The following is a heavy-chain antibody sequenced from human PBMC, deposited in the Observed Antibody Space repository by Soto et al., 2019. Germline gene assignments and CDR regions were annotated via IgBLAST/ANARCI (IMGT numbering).Heavy chain of an antibody. CDR1: GGSISSGGYY. D-gene: IGHD3-10*01. CDR3: ARGRYYCSGRYYRTDYYYYYMDV. V-gene: IGHV4-31*03. J-gene: IGHJ6*03. Sequence: QVQLQESGPGLVKPSQTLSLTCTVSGGSISSGGYYWSWIRQHPGKGLEWIGYIYYSGSTYYNPSLKSRVTISVDTSKNQFSLKLRSVTAADTAVYYCARGRYYCSGRYYRTDYYYYYMDVWGKGTTVTVSS. CDR2: IYYSGST.